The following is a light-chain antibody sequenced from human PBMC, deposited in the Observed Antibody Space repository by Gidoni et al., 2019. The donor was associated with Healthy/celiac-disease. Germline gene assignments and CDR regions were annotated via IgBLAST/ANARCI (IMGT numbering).Light chain of an antibody. J-gene: IGLJ3*02. V-gene: IGLV3-25*03. CDR1: ALPKQY. CDR3: QSADSSGTSRV. Sequence: SYELTQPPSVSVSPGQTARITCSGDALPKQYAYWYQQKPGPAPVLVIYKDRERPSGIPERFSGSSSGTTVTLTISGVQAEDEADYYCQSADSSGTSRVFGGGTKLTVL. CDR2: KDR.